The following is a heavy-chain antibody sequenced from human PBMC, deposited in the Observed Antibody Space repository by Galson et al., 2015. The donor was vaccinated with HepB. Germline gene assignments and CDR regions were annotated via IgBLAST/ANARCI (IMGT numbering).Heavy chain of an antibody. CDR3: ARDLRHYDFWSGYSEGYFDY. Sequence: SVKVSCKASGYTFTSYGISWVRQAPGQGLEWMGWISTYNGNTNYAQKLQGRVTMTTDTSTSTAYMELRSLRSDDTAVYYCARDLRHYDFWSGYSEGYFDYWGQGTLVTVSS. V-gene: IGHV1-18*01. CDR2: ISTYNGNT. J-gene: IGHJ4*02. CDR1: GYTFTSYG. D-gene: IGHD3-3*01.